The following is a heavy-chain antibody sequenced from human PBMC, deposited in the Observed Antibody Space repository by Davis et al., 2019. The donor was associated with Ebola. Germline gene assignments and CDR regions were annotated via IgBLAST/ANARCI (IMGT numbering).Heavy chain of an antibody. D-gene: IGHD1-26*01. J-gene: IGHJ4*02. CDR1: GFPVSNNY. CDR3: ARDIVGDGAPEKY. CDR2: IHHDGST. V-gene: IGHV3-53*01. Sequence: GESLKISCAASGFPVSNNYMIWVRQAPGKGLEWVSIIHHDGSTQYSDSVKGRFTISRDNSKNTLYLQMSSLRAEDTAVYFCARDIVGDGAPEKYWGQGTLVTVSS.